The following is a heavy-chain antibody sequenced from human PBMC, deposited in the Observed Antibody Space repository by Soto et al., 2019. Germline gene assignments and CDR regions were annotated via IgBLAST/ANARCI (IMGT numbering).Heavy chain of an antibody. D-gene: IGHD3-22*01. V-gene: IGHV3-21*01. J-gene: IGHJ4*01. CDR3: ARVHYYDSSAYYL. CDR2: ISSSSSYI. Sequence: GGSLRLSCAASGFTFSSYNMNWVRQAPGKGLEWVSSISSSSSYIYYADSVKGRFTISRDNAKNSLYLQMSSLRAEDTAVYYCARVHYYDSSAYYLWGHGTLVTVSS. CDR1: GFTFSSYN.